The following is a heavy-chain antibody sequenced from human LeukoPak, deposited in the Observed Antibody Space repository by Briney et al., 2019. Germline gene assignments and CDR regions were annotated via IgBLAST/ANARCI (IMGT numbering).Heavy chain of an antibody. J-gene: IGHJ6*02. Sequence: SETLSLTCAVYGGSFSGYYWSWIRQPPGKGLEWIGEINHSGSTNYNPSLKSRVTISVDTSKNQFSLKLSPVTAADTAVYYCARQRLGYCSSTSCPSRYYYYGMDVWGQGTTVTVSS. V-gene: IGHV4-34*01. CDR1: GGSFSGYY. CDR2: INHSGST. CDR3: ARQRLGYCSSTSCPSRYYYYGMDV. D-gene: IGHD2-2*01.